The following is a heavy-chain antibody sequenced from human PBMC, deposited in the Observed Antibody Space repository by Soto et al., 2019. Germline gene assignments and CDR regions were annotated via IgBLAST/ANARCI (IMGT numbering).Heavy chain of an antibody. CDR2: IYSGGST. CDR3: ARALAYSSSYYFDY. CDR1: GFTVSSNY. V-gene: IGHV3-66*02. D-gene: IGHD6-6*01. Sequence: GGSLRLSCAASGFTVSSNYMSWVHQAPGKGLEWVSVIYSGGSTYYADSVKGRFTISRDNSKNTLYLQMNSLRAEDTAVYYCARALAYSSSYYFDYWGQGTLVTVSS. J-gene: IGHJ4*02.